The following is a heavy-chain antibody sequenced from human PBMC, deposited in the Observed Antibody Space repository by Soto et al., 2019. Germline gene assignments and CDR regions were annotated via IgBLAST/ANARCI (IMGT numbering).Heavy chain of an antibody. J-gene: IGHJ6*02. Sequence: ASVKVSCKASGYTFTSYDINWVRQATGQGLEWMGWMNPNSGNTGYARKFQVRVTMTRNTPISTAYMELSSLRSEDTAVYYCARAYRMTTVTTGYYYYYGMDVWGQGTTVTVSS. CDR1: GYTFTSYD. CDR3: ARAYRMTTVTTGYYYYYGMDV. D-gene: IGHD4-17*01. V-gene: IGHV1-8*01. CDR2: MNPNSGNT.